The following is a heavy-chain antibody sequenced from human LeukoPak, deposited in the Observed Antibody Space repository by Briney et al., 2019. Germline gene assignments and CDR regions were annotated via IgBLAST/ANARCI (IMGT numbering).Heavy chain of an antibody. CDR3: ARDQAFVYCSGGTCYDDY. J-gene: IGHJ4*02. Sequence: GASVKVSCKASGYTFTGYYMHWVRQAPGQGLEWMGWINPHSGDTDYAQKFQGRVTMTRDTSINTAYMELSRLRSDDTAVYYCARDQAFVYCSGGTCYDDYWGQGSLVTVSS. CDR2: INPHSGDT. CDR1: GYTFTGYY. D-gene: IGHD2-15*01. V-gene: IGHV1-2*02.